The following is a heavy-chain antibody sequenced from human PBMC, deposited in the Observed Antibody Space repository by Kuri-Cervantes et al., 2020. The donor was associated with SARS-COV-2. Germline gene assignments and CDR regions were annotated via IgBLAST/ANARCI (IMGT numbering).Heavy chain of an antibody. CDR3: ARDRAVAAHGYYYYYGMDV. Sequence: GESLKISCAASGFTFSSKYMSWVRQAPVKGLEWVSVIYSGGSTYYADSVKGRFTISRDNSKNTPYLQMNSLRAEDTAVYYCARDRAVAAHGYYYYYGMDVWGQGTTVTVSS. CDR1: GFTFSSKY. V-gene: IGHV3-66*01. D-gene: IGHD6-19*01. J-gene: IGHJ6*02. CDR2: IYSGGST.